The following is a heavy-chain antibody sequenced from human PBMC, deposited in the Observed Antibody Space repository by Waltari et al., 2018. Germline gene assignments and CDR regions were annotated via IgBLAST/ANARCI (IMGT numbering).Heavy chain of an antibody. D-gene: IGHD3-10*01. V-gene: IGHV2-5*01. CDR3: AHPHEFYYFDY. Sequence: QITLKESGPTLVKPTQTLTLTCTFSGFSLSTSGVGVGWIRQPPGKALEWLALIYWNDDKRYSPSLKSRLTITKDTSKNQVVLTMTNMDPVDTATYHCAHPHEFYYFDYWGQGTLVTVSS. J-gene: IGHJ4*02. CDR2: IYWNDDK. CDR1: GFSLSTSGVG.